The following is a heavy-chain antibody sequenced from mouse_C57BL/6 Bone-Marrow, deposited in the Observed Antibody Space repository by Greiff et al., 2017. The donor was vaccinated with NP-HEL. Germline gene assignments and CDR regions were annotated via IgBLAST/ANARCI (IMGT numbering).Heavy chain of an antibody. CDR1: GYTFTSYW. V-gene: IGHV1-50*01. CDR2: IDPSDSYT. J-gene: IGHJ4*01. Sequence: QVQLQQPGAELVKPGASVKLSCKASGYTFTSYWMQWVKQRPGQGLEWIGEIDPSDSYTNYNQKFKGKATLTVDTSSSPAYMQLSSLTSEDSAVYYCASTVVAPYYYAMDYWGQGTSVTVSS. D-gene: IGHD1-1*01. CDR3: ASTVVAPYYYAMDY.